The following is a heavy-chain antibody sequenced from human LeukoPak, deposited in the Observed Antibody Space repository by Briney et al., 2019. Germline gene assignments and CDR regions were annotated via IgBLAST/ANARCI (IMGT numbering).Heavy chain of an antibody. V-gene: IGHV3-21*01. D-gene: IGHD5-12*01. J-gene: IGHJ4*02. Sequence: PGGSLRLSCAASGFTFSSYSMNWVRQAPGKGLEWVSSISSSTSYIYYADSVKGRFTISRDNARNSLYLQMNSLRAEDAAVYYCARDGSGYDWGRYYFDYWGQGTLVTVSS. CDR3: ARDGSGYDWGRYYFDY. CDR1: GFTFSSYS. CDR2: ISSSTSYI.